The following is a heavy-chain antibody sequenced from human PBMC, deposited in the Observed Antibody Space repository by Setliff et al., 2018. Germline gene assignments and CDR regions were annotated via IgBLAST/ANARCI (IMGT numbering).Heavy chain of an antibody. Sequence: SETLSLTCAVYGDSFSGYFWTWIRQPPGKGLEWIGDIDQSGSTNYNPSLKSRLTISVDTSKNQFSLSLSSVTAADTAVYYCAGGAFGSRWYVRPWFDPWGQGTLVTV. D-gene: IGHD6-13*01. J-gene: IGHJ5*02. V-gene: IGHV4-34*01. CDR3: AGGAFGSRWYVRPWFDP. CDR2: IDQSGST. CDR1: GDSFSGYF.